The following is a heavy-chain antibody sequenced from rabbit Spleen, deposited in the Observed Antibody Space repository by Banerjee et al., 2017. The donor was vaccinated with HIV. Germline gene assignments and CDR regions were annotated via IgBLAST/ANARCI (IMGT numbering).Heavy chain of an antibody. V-gene: IGHV1S45*01. J-gene: IGHJ2*01. CDR3: ARDCTDVTGWNFGC. CDR1: GFSFSNKAV. CDR2: INAVTGKA. Sequence: QEQLVESGGGLVQPEGSLTLTCTASGFSFSNKAVMCWVRQAPGKGLEWIACINAVTGKAVDASSARCRSTFSKSSSTTMILQMTSPTAADTASYFCARDCTDVTGWNFGCWGPGTLVTVS. D-gene: IGHD7-1*01.